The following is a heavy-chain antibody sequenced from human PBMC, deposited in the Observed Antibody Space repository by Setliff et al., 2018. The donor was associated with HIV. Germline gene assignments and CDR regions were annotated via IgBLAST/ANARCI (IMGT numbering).Heavy chain of an antibody. Sequence: SETLSLTCNVSGGSIGGYYWSWVRQPPGKGLEWIGYIYYSGSTNYNPSLRSRVTISVDTSKNQVSLRLTSVTSADTALCYCARESQQYYDILTGFNYYYGMDVLGRGITVTVSS. CDR2: IYYSGST. V-gene: IGHV4-59*01. CDR1: GGSIGGYY. D-gene: IGHD3-9*01. J-gene: IGHJ6*02. CDR3: ARESQQYYDILTGFNYYYGMDV.